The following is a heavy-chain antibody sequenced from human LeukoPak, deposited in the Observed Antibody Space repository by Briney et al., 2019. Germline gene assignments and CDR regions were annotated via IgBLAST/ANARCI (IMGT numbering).Heavy chain of an antibody. V-gene: IGHV3-30*03. CDR3: ARDRWDYDSSGGPYYFDY. Sequence: GGSLRLSCAASGFTFSSYGMHWVRQAPGKGLEWVAVISYDGSNKYYADSVKGRFTISRHNSKNTLYLQMNSLRAEDTAVYYCARDRWDYDSSGGPYYFDYWGQGTLVTVSS. J-gene: IGHJ4*02. CDR1: GFTFSSYG. CDR2: ISYDGSNK. D-gene: IGHD3-22*01.